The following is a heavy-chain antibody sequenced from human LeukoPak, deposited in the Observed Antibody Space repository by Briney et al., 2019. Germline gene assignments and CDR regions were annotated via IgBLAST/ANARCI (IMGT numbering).Heavy chain of an antibody. CDR3: ARAITIFGVVRYFDY. CDR2: ISYDGSNE. J-gene: IGHJ4*02. Sequence: PGGSLRLSCAASGFTFSTYGMHWVRQAPGKGLEWVAVISYDGSNEYYADSVKGRFTISRDNSKNTLYLQMNSLRAEDTAVYYCARAITIFGVVRYFDYWGQGTLVTVSS. CDR1: GFTFSTYG. V-gene: IGHV3-30*03. D-gene: IGHD3-3*01.